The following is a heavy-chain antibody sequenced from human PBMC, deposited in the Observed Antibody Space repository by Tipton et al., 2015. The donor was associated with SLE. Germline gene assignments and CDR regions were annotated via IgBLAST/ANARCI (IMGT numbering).Heavy chain of an antibody. J-gene: IGHJ4*02. Sequence: QSGAEVKKPGASVKVSCKASGYTFTSYGISWVRQAPGQGLEWMGWISAYNGNTNYAQKLQGRVTMTTDTSTSTADMELRSLRSDDTAVYDGARDSRRGFRELVIWGQGTLVTVSS. CDR3: ARDSRRGFRELVI. CDR1: GYTFTSYG. D-gene: IGHD3-10*01. V-gene: IGHV1-18*01. CDR2: ISAYNGNT.